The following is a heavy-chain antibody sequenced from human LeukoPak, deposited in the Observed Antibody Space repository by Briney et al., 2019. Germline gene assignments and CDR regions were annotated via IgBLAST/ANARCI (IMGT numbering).Heavy chain of an antibody. CDR1: GFTFSNYW. Sequence: GGSLRLSCAASGFTFSNYWMHWVRQAPGKGLEWVSLISWDGGSTYYADSVKGRFTISRDNSKNSLYLQMNSLRAEDTALYYCAKDVVGATDIWGQGTMVTVSS. CDR3: AKDVVGATDI. D-gene: IGHD1-26*01. CDR2: ISWDGGST. J-gene: IGHJ3*02. V-gene: IGHV3-43D*03.